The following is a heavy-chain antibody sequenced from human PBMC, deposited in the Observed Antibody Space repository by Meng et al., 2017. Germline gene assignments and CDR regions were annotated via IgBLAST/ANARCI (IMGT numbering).Heavy chain of an antibody. Sequence: ESLKISCAASGFTFSSYSMNWVRQAPGKGLEWVSSISSSSSYIYYADSVKGRFTISRDNAKNSLYLQMNSLRAEDTAVYYCARARKTTVDPYFQHWGQGTLVTVSS. D-gene: IGHD4-23*01. V-gene: IGHV3-21*01. CDR1: GFTFSSYS. CDR2: ISSSSSYI. J-gene: IGHJ1*01. CDR3: ARARKTTVDPYFQH.